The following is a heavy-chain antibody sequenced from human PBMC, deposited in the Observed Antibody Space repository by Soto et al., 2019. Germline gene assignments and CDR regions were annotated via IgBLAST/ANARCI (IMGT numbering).Heavy chain of an antibody. CDR1: GFTFSSYA. D-gene: IGHD6-13*01. Sequence: PGGSLRLSCAASGFTFSSYAMSWVRQAPGKGLEWVSAISGSGGSTYYADSVKGRFTISRDNSKNTLYLQMNSLRAEDTAVYYCAKELWVAAAGTGTWFVPWGQGTLVTVSS. V-gene: IGHV3-23*01. CDR2: ISGSGGST. CDR3: AKELWVAAAGTGTWFVP. J-gene: IGHJ5*02.